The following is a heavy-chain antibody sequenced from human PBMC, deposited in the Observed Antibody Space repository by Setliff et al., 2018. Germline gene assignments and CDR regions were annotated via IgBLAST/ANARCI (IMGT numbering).Heavy chain of an antibody. D-gene: IGHD6-19*01. J-gene: IGHJ6*04. CDR3: ARLRKAVDGINFPRYMDV. V-gene: IGHV4-34*01. CDR2: IHHSGST. CDR1: GGSFSSYY. Sequence: SETLSLTCAVYGGSFSSYYWNWIRQPPGKGLEWIGEIHHSGSTKYNPSLKSRVTISVDTSKNQFSLRLSSVTAADAAVYYCARLRKAVDGINFPRYMDVWGKGTTVTVSS.